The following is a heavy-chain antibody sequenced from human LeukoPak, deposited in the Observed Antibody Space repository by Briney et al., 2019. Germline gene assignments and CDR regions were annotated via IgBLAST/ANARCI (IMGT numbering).Heavy chain of an antibody. J-gene: IGHJ4*02. Sequence: SETLSLTCTVSGSSISSSIYYWGWIRQPPGKGLEWIGNINYGGNTFYNPSLKSRVTMSVDTSKNQFSLKLSSVTAADTAVYYCASRQKYTSGWYFDYWGQGALVTVSS. CDR3: ASRQKYTSGWYFDY. D-gene: IGHD6-19*01. V-gene: IGHV4-39*01. CDR1: GSSISSSIYY. CDR2: INYGGNT.